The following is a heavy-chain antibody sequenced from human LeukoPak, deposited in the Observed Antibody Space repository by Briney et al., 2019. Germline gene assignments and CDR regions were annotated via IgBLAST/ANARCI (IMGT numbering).Heavy chain of an antibody. J-gene: IGHJ4*02. CDR3: ARAPLYHYDSSGYLFDY. CDR2: MSSSGIS. D-gene: IGHD3-22*01. V-gene: IGHV4-61*02. Sequence: SETLSLTCTVSNGSISSDTYFWSWIRQPAGKGLEWIGRMSSSGISTYSPSLKSRVTISIDTSRNQFSMNLNSVTAADTAIYFCARAPLYHYDSSGYLFDYWGQGTLVTVSS. CDR1: NGSISSDTYF.